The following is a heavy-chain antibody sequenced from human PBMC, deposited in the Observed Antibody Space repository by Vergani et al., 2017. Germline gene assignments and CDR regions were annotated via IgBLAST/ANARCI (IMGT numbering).Heavy chain of an antibody. CDR2: ISYDGSNK. CDR1: GFTFSSYG. D-gene: IGHD6-19*01. Sequence: QVQLVESGGGVVQPGRSLRLSCAASGFTFSSYGMHWVRQAPGKGLEWVAVISYDGSNKYYADSVKGRFTISRDNSKNTLYLQMNSLRAEDTAVYYCAKNAYVGSGWSGYYYYYYMDVWGKGTTVTVSS. CDR3: AKNAYVGSGWSGYYYYYYMDV. V-gene: IGHV3-30*18. J-gene: IGHJ6*03.